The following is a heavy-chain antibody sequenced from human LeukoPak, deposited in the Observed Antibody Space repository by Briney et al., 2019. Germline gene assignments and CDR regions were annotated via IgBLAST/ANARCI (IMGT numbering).Heavy chain of an antibody. V-gene: IGHV3-23*01. CDR2: ISGGGGGT. Sequence: GGSLRLSCAASGFTFSSYAMTWVRQAPGKGLEWVSAISGGGGGTFYADSVKGRFTISRDNSKNTLYLQMNSLSAEDTAVYYCAKDLGGKPYYYYGMDVWGQGTTVTVSS. J-gene: IGHJ6*02. CDR1: GFTFSSYA. CDR3: AKDLGGKPYYYYGMDV.